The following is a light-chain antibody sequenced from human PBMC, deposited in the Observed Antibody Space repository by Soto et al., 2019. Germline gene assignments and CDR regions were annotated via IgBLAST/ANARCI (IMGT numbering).Light chain of an antibody. CDR3: QQRTESPPWK. CDR2: GVS. V-gene: IGKV3-11*01. J-gene: IGKJ1*01. CDR1: RTIDSY. Sequence: DIVMTHSPAFVSASLGERVTLSCRASRTIDSYLAWFEHRLGQFPRLLIYGVSKRAPAIPPRFSGSGSGTDFTLSVSGLGTEDFATYYSQQRTESPPWKLGPGTNVDIK.